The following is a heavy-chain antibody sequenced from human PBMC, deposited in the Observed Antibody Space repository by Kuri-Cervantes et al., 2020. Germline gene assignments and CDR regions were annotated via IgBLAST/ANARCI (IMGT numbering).Heavy chain of an antibody. CDR3: ARTKHDYGEAFDI. Sequence: ESLKISCTVSGGSISSSSYYWGWIRQPPGKGLEWIGSIYYSGSTYYNPSLKSRVTISVDTSKNQFSLKLSSVTAADTAVYYCARTKHDYGEAFDIWGQRTMVTVSS. J-gene: IGHJ3*02. V-gene: IGHV4-39*01. D-gene: IGHD4-17*01. CDR2: IYYSGST. CDR1: GGSISSSSYY.